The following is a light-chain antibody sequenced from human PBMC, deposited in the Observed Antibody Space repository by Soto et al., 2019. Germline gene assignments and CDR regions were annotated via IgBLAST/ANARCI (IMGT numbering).Light chain of an antibody. Sequence: QSALTQPASVSGSPGQSITISCTGTSSDVGGYNYVSWSQQHPGKAPKLLISEVSNRPSGVSNRFSGSKSGNTASLTISGLQADDEADYYCASKTTSSTVLFGGGTKLTVL. J-gene: IGLJ2*01. CDR3: ASKTTSSTVL. CDR1: SSDVGGYNY. V-gene: IGLV2-14*03. CDR2: EVS.